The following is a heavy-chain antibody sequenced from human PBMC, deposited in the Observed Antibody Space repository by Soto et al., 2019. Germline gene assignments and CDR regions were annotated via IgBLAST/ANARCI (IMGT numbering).Heavy chain of an antibody. Sequence: ASVKVSCKASGYTFTSYAMHWVRQAPGQRLEWMGWINAGNGNTKYSQKFQGRVTITRDTSASTAYMELSSLRSEDTAVYYCARDMVRGVIPSVGYYYYGMDVWGQGTTVTVSS. CDR3: ARDMVRGVIPSVGYYYYGMDV. V-gene: IGHV1-3*01. CDR1: GYTFTSYA. D-gene: IGHD3-10*01. CDR2: INAGNGNT. J-gene: IGHJ6*02.